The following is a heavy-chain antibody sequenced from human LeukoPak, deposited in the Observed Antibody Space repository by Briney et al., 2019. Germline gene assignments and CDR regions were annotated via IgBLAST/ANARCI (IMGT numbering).Heavy chain of an antibody. V-gene: IGHV3-53*01. J-gene: IGHJ6*02. D-gene: IGHD5/OR15-5a*01. CDR3: ARSVAKVGHYYYYGMDV. CDR1: GFTVSSNY. CDR2: IYSGGST. Sequence: GGSLRLSCAASGFTVSSNYMSWVRQAPGRGLEWVSAIYSGGSTYYADSVQGRFTISRDNSKNTLFLQMNSLRAEDTAVYYCARSVAKVGHYYYYGMDVWGQGTTVTVSS.